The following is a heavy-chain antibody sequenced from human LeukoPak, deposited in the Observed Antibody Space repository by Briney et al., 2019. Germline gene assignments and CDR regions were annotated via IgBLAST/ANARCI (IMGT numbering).Heavy chain of an antibody. V-gene: IGHV3-21*01. CDR2: ISSSSSYI. J-gene: IGHJ3*02. D-gene: IGHD6-19*01. Sequence: GGSLRLSCAASGFTFSSYSMNWVRQAPGKGLEWVSSISSSSSYIYYADSVKGRFTISRDNAKKSLYLQMNSLRAEDTAVYYCARLVVAVAGTVSGAFDIWGQGTMVTVSS. CDR1: GFTFSSYS. CDR3: ARLVVAVAGTVSGAFDI.